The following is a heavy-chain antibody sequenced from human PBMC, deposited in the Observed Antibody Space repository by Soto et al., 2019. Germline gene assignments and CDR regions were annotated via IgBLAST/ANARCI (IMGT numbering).Heavy chain of an antibody. CDR3: ARTRAAGHPSDGMDV. CDR2: IIPFFDAP. Sequence: SVKVSCKASGGTFSRYAMSWVRQAPGQGLEWMGGIIPFFDAPNYAQKFQGRVTITADESTSIVFMEMSSLRFEDTAVYYCARTRAAGHPSDGMDVWGQGTTVTVSS. CDR1: GGTFSRYA. D-gene: IGHD1-26*01. J-gene: IGHJ6*02. V-gene: IGHV1-69*13.